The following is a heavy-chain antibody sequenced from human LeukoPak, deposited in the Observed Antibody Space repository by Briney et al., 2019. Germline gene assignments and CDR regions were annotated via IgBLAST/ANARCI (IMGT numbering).Heavy chain of an antibody. CDR2: VSDSGGST. Sequence: GGSLRLSCAASGFTFSTYGMSWVRQAPGKGLEWVSGVSDSGGSTYYADSVKGRFTISRDNSKNTLYLQMNSLRAEDTAVYYCTKDLRGRVTQYLVATPAPLDYWGQGTLVTVSS. CDR3: TKDLRGRVTQYLVATPAPLDY. J-gene: IGHJ4*02. CDR1: GFTFSTYG. V-gene: IGHV3-23*01. D-gene: IGHD6-13*01.